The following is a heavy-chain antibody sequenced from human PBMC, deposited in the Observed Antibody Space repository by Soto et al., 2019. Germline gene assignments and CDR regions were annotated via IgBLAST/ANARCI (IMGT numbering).Heavy chain of an antibody. J-gene: IGHJ4*02. V-gene: IGHV3-66*01. CDR2: IYSGGTT. CDR1: GFTVSSHY. Sequence: GGSLRLSCAGSGFTVSSHYMSWVRQAPGKGLEWVSIIYSGGTTQYADSVKGRFTISKDNSKNTLYLQMNSLRVEDTAVYYCARAPTVTTNFDSWGQGTLVTVSS. D-gene: IGHD4-4*01. CDR3: ARAPTVTTNFDS.